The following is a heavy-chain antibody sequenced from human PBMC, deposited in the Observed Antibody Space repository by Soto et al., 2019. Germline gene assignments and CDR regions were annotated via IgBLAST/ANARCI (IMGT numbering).Heavy chain of an antibody. D-gene: IGHD3-9*01. CDR2: IYYSGST. J-gene: IGHJ5*02. CDR3: ARVSSPLYYDILRP. V-gene: IGHV4-30-4*01. CDR1: GGSISSGDYY. Sequence: PSETLSLTCTVSGGSISSGDYYWSWIRQPPGKGLEWIGYIYYSGSTYYNPSLKSRVTISVDTSKNQFSLKLSSVTAADTAVYYCARVSSPLYYDILRPWGQGTLVTVSS.